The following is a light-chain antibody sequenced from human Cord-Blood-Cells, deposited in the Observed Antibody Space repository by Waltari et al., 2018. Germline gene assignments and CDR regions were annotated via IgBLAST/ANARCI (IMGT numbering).Light chain of an antibody. CDR1: SSDVGSYNY. J-gene: IGLJ1*01. CDR3: CSYAGSYTFYV. Sequence: QSALTQPRSVSGSPGPSVTISCTGTSSDVGSYNYVPWYQQHPGKAPKLMIYDVSKRPSGVPDRFSGAKSGNTASLTISGLQAEDEADYYCCSYAGSYTFYVFGTGTKVTVL. CDR2: DVS. V-gene: IGLV2-11*01.